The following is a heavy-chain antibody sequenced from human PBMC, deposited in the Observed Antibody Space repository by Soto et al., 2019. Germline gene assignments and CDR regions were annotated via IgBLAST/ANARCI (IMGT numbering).Heavy chain of an antibody. D-gene: IGHD2-21*02. V-gene: IGHV3-48*02. CDR1: GFTFTSNS. CDR3: ARGRVGTAYFDY. CDR2: ITSSSSTI. J-gene: IGHJ4*02. Sequence: GGSLRLSCAASGFTFTSNSMNWVRQLPGKGLEWISYITSSSSTIYYADSVKGRFTISRDNAKNSVYLQMNNLRDEDTAVYYCARGRVGTAYFDYWGQGALVTVSS.